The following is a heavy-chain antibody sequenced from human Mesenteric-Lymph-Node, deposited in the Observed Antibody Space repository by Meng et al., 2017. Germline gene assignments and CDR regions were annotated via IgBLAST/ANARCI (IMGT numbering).Heavy chain of an antibody. J-gene: IGHJ4*02. D-gene: IGHD3-10*01. Sequence: GESLKISCAVSGFTFNNYWMSWVRQTPGKGLEWVACINQEGDKIYYVDSVKGRFTVSRDNAKNSLYLDMNTLRAEDTALYYCARDYGRSGDYWGQGTLVTVSS. V-gene: IGHV3-7*01. CDR3: ARDYGRSGDY. CDR2: INQEGDKI. CDR1: GFTFNNYW.